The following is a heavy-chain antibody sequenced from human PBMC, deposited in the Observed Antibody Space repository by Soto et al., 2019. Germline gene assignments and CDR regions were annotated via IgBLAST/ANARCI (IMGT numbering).Heavy chain of an antibody. V-gene: IGHV1-18*04. CDR1: GYTFTSYG. D-gene: IGHD3-3*01. CDR3: AAYYDFWSGHNRGYYYGMDV. CDR2: ISAYNGNT. J-gene: IGHJ6*02. Sequence: AASVKVSCKASGYTFTSYGISWVRQAPGQGLEWMGWISAYNGNTNYAQKLQGRVTMTTDTSTSTAYMELRSLRSDDTAVYYCAAYYDFWSGHNRGYYYGMDVWGQGTTVTVS.